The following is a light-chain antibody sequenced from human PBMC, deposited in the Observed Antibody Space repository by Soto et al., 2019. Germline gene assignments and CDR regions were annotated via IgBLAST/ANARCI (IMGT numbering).Light chain of an antibody. Sequence: QSALTQPASVSGSPGQSITISCTGTSSDVGSNYLVSWYQHHPGKAPKVMIYEGSKRPSGVSNRFSGSKSGNTASLTISGLQAEDEADYYCCSYAGSFRVFGTGTKLTVL. J-gene: IGLJ1*01. CDR2: EGS. CDR3: CSYAGSFRV. CDR1: SSDVGSNYL. V-gene: IGLV2-23*01.